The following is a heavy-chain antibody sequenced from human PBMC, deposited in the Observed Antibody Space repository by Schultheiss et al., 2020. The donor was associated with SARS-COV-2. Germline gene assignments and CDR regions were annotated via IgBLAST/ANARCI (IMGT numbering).Heavy chain of an antibody. CDR3: ARHVDYYDSSGYYRIYYFDY. Sequence: ASVKVSCKTSGHIFTGYYMHWVRQAPGQGLEWMGWINPNSGGTNYAQKFQGRVTMTRDTSISTAYMELSRLRSDDTAVYYCARHVDYYDSSGYYRIYYFDYWGQGTLVTVSS. V-gene: IGHV1-2*02. CDR2: INPNSGGT. J-gene: IGHJ4*02. D-gene: IGHD3-22*01. CDR1: GHIFTGYY.